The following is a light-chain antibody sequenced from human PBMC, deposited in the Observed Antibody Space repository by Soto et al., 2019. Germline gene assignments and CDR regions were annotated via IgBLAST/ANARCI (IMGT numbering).Light chain of an antibody. CDR3: SSYAGNNNLV. J-gene: IGLJ2*01. V-gene: IGLV2-8*01. CDR1: SSDVARYNY. Sequence: QSALTQSPSASGSPGQPVTISCTGASSDVARYNYVSWYQQHPGKAPKLIIYEVSERPSGVPDRFSGSKSGNTASLTVSGLQAEDEADYYCSSYAGNNNLVFGGGTKLTVL. CDR2: EVS.